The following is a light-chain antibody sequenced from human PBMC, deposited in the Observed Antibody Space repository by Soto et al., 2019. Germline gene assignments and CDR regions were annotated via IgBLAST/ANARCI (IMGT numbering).Light chain of an antibody. CDR3: SSYTTIKTVV. CDR1: SSDIGTSKY. J-gene: IGLJ2*01. CDR2: EVS. Sequence: QSVLTQPASVSGSPGQSITISCTGTSSDIGTSKYVSWFQHHPGKAPKLIIFEVSNRPSGISDRFSGFKSANTAYLTISGVQPEDEADYHCSSYTTIKTVVFGGGTKLTVL. V-gene: IGLV2-14*01.